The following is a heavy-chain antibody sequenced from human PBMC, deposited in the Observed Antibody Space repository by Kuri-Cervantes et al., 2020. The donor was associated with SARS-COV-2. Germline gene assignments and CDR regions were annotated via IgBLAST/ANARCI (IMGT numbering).Heavy chain of an antibody. Sequence: GGSLRLSCAASGFTFDDYAMHWVRQAPGKGLEWVSGISSSSRTIHYADSVKGRFTISRDNSKNTLYLQMNSLRAEDTAVYYCAKELGEVVDWGQGTLVTVSS. CDR3: AKELGEVVD. CDR2: ISSSSRTI. D-gene: IGHD2-21*01. CDR1: GFTFDDYA. J-gene: IGHJ4*02. V-gene: IGHV3-23*01.